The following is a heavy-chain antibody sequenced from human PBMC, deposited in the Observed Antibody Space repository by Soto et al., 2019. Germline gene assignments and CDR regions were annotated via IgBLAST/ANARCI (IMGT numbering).Heavy chain of an antibody. CDR2: ISYDGNDK. CDR1: GFTFSDFG. CDR3: AKDVIEVVITAPDS. D-gene: IGHD3-22*01. V-gene: IGHV3-30*18. Sequence: PGGSLRLSCVASGFTFSDFGMHWVRQAPGKGLEWVAVISYDGNDKYYGDLVKGRFTISRDNSKNTLYLEMHSLRAEDTAVYHCAKDVIEVVITAPDSWGQGTLVTVSS. J-gene: IGHJ4*02.